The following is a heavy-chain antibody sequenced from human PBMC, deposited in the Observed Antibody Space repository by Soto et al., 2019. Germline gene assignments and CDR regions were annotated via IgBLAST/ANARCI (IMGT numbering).Heavy chain of an antibody. CDR1: GGSFGGYY. D-gene: IGHD3-3*01. J-gene: IGHJ6*02. CDR2: INHSGST. V-gene: IGHV4-34*01. CDR3: ARSHYTYYDFWSGYLSYGMDV. Sequence: ASEPLSLTCAVEGGSFGGYYWSWIRQPPGKGLEWIGEINHSGSTNYNPSLKSRVTISVDTFKNQFSLKLSSVTAADTAVYYCARSHYTYYDFWSGYLSYGMDVWGQGTTVTVS.